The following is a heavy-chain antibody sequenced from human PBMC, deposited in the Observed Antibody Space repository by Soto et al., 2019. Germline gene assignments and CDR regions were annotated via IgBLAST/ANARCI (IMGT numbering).Heavy chain of an antibody. J-gene: IGHJ3*02. Sequence: GGSLRLSCAASGFTFSSYSMNWVRQAPGKGLEWVSSISSSSSYIYYADSVKGRFTISRDNAKNSLYLQMNSLRAEDTAVYYCARDFQDVVVVVAATLGQPDAFDIWGQGTMVTVSS. CDR3: ARDFQDVVVVVAATLGQPDAFDI. V-gene: IGHV3-21*01. CDR1: GFTFSSYS. CDR2: ISSSSSYI. D-gene: IGHD2-15*01.